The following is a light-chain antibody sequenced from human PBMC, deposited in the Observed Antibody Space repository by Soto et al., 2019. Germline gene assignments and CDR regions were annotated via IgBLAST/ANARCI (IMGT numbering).Light chain of an antibody. CDR3: QQRSNWPRK. CDR2: DVS. J-gene: IGKJ1*01. CDR1: QNISSY. Sequence: IVLIQSPATLSVSPGERATLSCMASQNISSYLVWYQQKPGQAPRLLIYDVSNRATGIPARFSGSGSGTDFTLTISSLEPEDLAVYYCQQRSNWPRKFGQGTKVDIK. V-gene: IGKV3-11*01.